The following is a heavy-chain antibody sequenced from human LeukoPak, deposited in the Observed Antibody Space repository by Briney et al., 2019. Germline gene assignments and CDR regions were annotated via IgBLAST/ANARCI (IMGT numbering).Heavy chain of an antibody. V-gene: IGHV3-23*01. J-gene: IGHJ4*02. CDR2: IIGSGSTT. CDR1: GFPFGSYA. D-gene: IGHD4-23*01. CDR3: ARGQVGSTVITPVAY. Sequence: GGSLRLSCAASGFPFGSYALSWFRQAPGKGLEWVSVIIGSGSTTYYADSVKGRFTISRDNSKNTLYLQMNSLRVEDTAIYYCARGQVGSTVITPVAYWGQGTLVTVSS.